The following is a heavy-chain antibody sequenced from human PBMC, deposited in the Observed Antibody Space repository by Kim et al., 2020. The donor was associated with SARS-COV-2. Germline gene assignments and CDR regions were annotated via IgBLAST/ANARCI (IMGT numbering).Heavy chain of an antibody. V-gene: IGHV3-15*01. J-gene: IGHJ4*02. D-gene: IGHD3-10*01. CDR1: GFTFSNAW. CDR3: TTDLVEYYYGSGGVGY. CDR2: IKSKTDGGTT. Sequence: GGSLRLSCAASGFTFSNAWMSWVRQAPGKGLEWVGRIKSKTDGGTTDYAAPVKGRFTISRDDSKNTLYLQMNSLKTEDTAVYYCTTDLVEYYYGSGGVGYWGQGTLVTVSS.